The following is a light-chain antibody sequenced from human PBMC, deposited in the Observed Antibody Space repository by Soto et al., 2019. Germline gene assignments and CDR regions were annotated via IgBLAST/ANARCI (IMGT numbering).Light chain of an antibody. Sequence: EIVLTQSPATLSLSPGERATLSCRASQSVSSFLAWYQQKPGQAPRLLIYDASNRATGIPARFSGSGSGTDFTPSISSQEPEDFAVYYCQQRSNWSTFGQGTKLEIK. V-gene: IGKV3-11*01. CDR2: DAS. J-gene: IGKJ2*02. CDR3: QQRSNWST. CDR1: QSVSSF.